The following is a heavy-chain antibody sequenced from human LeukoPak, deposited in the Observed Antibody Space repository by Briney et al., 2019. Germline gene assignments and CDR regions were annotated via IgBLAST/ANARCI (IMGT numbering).Heavy chain of an antibody. D-gene: IGHD3-3*01. V-gene: IGHV3-30*03. CDR1: GFTFSRHG. J-gene: IGHJ4*02. CDR3: ARDRAWNYFDY. CDR2: ISNDGSRK. Sequence: GGSLRLSCAPSGFTFSRHGMHWVRQAPGKGLEWVAIISNDGSRKYYAHSVESRFTISRDNSKNTLYLQMDSLRAEDTAVYYCARDRAWNYFDYWGQGTLVTVSS.